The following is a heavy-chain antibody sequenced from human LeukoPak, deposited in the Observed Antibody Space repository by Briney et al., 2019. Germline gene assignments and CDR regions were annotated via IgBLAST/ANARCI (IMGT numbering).Heavy chain of an antibody. D-gene: IGHD2-21*01. CDR1: GLTFDDYA. CDR2: ISWNSGSI. CDR3: AKDGGDRRGYRGSRYYYYMDV. V-gene: IGHV3-9*03. Sequence: PGGSLRLSCAASGLTFDDYAMHWVRQAPGKGLEWVSGISWNSGSIGYADSVKGRFTISRDNAKNSLYLQMNSLRAEDMALYYCAKDGGDRRGYRGSRYYYYMDVWGKGTTVTVSS. J-gene: IGHJ6*03.